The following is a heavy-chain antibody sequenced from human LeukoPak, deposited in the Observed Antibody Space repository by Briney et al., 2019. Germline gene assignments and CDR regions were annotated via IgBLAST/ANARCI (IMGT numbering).Heavy chain of an antibody. CDR3: ARYEQWLAFDY. CDR2: IYYSGST. V-gene: IGHV4-30-4*01. J-gene: IGHJ4*02. D-gene: IGHD6-19*01. Sequence: PSETLSLTCTVSGGSISSGDYYWSWIRQPPGKGLEWIGYIYYSGSTYYNPSLKSRVTISVGTSKNQFSLKLSSVTAADTAVYYCARYEQWLAFDYWGQGTLVTVSS. CDR1: GGSISSGDYY.